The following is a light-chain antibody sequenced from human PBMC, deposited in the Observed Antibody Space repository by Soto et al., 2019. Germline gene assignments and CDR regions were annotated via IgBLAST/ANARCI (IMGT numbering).Light chain of an antibody. Sequence: QSVLTQPPSVSGAPGQRFTLLCAGGSSNIGAGYDVHWYQQLPGTAPKLLIYANTNRPSGVPDRFSGSKSGTSASLVITGLQTEDEADYYCQSYDSSLGAGVFGGGTKLTVL. J-gene: IGLJ3*02. CDR1: SSNIGAGYD. CDR2: ANT. V-gene: IGLV1-40*01. CDR3: QSYDSSLGAGV.